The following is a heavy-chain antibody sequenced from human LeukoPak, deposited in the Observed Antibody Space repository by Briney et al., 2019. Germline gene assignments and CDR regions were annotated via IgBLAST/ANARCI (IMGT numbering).Heavy chain of an antibody. V-gene: IGHV4-61*02. CDR1: GGSISSGSYY. J-gene: IGHJ4*02. D-gene: IGHD6-19*01. Sequence: SETLSLTCTVSGGSISSGSYYWSWIRQPAGKGLEWIGRIYTSGSTNYNPSLKSRVTISVDTSKNQFSLKLSSVTAADTAVYYCARGLDYGDYLGQGTLVTVSS. CDR2: IYTSGST. CDR3: ARGLDYGDY.